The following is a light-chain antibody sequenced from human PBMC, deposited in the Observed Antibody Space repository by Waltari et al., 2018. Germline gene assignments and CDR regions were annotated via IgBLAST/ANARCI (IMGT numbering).Light chain of an antibody. CDR2: DDT. Sequence: SYVLTQTPSMSVAPGQTARITCGENNIGSRSGHWYQQRPGQAPVLVVFDDTDRPSAIPERFYGSNSGKTATLTISGVEAGDEADYYGQVWDVSSSDVVFGGGTRLTIL. J-gene: IGLJ2*01. V-gene: IGLV3-21*02. CDR1: NIGSRS. CDR3: QVWDVSSSDVV.